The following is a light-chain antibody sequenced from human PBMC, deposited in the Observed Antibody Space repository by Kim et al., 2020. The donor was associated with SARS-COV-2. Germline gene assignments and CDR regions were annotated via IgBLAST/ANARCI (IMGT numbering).Light chain of an antibody. CDR2: SNN. CDR1: ISNIGTNT. Sequence: QSVLTQPPSASGTPGQRVTISCSGSISNIGTNTVNWYQQRPGTAPKLLIYSNNQRPSGVPDRFSGSKSGTSASLAISGLQSDDEADYYCAAWDDSRTVLFGGGTKLTVL. V-gene: IGLV1-44*01. J-gene: IGLJ2*01. CDR3: AAWDDSRTVL.